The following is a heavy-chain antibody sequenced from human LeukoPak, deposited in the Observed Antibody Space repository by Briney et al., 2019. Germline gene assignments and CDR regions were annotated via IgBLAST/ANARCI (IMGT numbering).Heavy chain of an antibody. CDR2: LSYDGRYK. V-gene: IGHV3-30*02. J-gene: IGHJ4*02. D-gene: IGHD4/OR15-4a*01. Sequence: RPGGSLRLSCEASGFVFSAYEMNWVRQAPRKGLEWVAFLSYDGRYKFYEDSVKGRFTISRDISNNTVFLQMNSLRPADTAVYFCARVYGAEIDYWGQGTLVSVSS. CDR3: ARVYGAEIDY. CDR1: GFVFSAYE.